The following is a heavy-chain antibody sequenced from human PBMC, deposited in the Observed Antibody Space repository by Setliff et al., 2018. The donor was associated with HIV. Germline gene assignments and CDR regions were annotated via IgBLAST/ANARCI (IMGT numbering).Heavy chain of an antibody. D-gene: IGHD1-26*01. CDR3: ARVTTSGRGSYLY. V-gene: IGHV1-3*01. CDR1: GGTFSSYA. Sequence: KASGGTFSSYAISWVRQAPGQRLEWMGWINAGNGNTKYSQKFQGRVSIARDTSASTAYMELSSLRSEDTAVYYCARVTTSGRGSYLYWGQGTLVTVSS. CDR2: INAGNGNT. J-gene: IGHJ4*02.